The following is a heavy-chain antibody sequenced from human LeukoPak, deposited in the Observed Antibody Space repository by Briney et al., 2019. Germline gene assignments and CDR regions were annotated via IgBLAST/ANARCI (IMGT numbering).Heavy chain of an antibody. CDR3: ARHPGRVDFWSGYYVDY. V-gene: IGHV1-2*02. CDR2: INPNSGGT. CDR1: GYTFTGYY. J-gene: IGHJ4*02. D-gene: IGHD3-3*01. Sequence: ASVKVSCKASGYTFTGYYMHWVRQAPGQGLEWMGWINPNSGGTNYAQKFQGRVTMTRDTPISTAYMELSRLRSDDTAVYCCARHPGRVDFWSGYYVDYWGQGTLVTVSS.